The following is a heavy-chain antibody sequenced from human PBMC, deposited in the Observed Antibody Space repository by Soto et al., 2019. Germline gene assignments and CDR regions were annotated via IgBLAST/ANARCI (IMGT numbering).Heavy chain of an antibody. J-gene: IGHJ6*02. CDR1: GGSISSYY. CDR2: IYTSGST. Sequence: PSETLSLTCTVSGGSISSYYWSWIRQPAGKGLEWIGRIYTSGSTNYNPSLKSRVTMSVDTSKNQFSLKLSSVTAADTAVYYCATTGTTPGDYYGMDVWGQGTTVTVSS. V-gene: IGHV4-4*07. D-gene: IGHD1-1*01. CDR3: ATTGTTPGDYYGMDV.